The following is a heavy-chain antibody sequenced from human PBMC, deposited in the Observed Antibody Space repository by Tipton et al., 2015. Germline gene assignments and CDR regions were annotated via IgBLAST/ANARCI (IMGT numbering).Heavy chain of an antibody. CDR2: IYYSGST. V-gene: IGHV4-59*02. D-gene: IGHD2-15*01. CDR1: GDSVSGYY. CDR3: ARAREGCSANSCYLDP. Sequence: TLSLTCTVSGDSVSGYYWSWIRQPPGKGMEWIGYIYYSGSTVYNPSLQSRVSISVDKAKNQVFLNLNSVTAADTAVYYCARAREGCSANSCYLDPWGQGTLVTVSS. J-gene: IGHJ5*02.